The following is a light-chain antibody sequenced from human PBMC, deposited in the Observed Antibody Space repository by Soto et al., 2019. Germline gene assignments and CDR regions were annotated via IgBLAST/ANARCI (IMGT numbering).Light chain of an antibody. J-gene: IGLJ2*01. CDR3: LLSYRGPRV. CDR1: TGAVTSGHY. V-gene: IGLV7-46*01. Sequence: QAVVTHEPSLTVSPGGTVTLTCGSSTGAVTSGHYPYWFQQKPGQGPRTLIYDTSNKHSWTPARFSGSLLGDKAALTLSGAQPEDEAEYHCLLSYRGPRVFGGGTKLTVL. CDR2: DTS.